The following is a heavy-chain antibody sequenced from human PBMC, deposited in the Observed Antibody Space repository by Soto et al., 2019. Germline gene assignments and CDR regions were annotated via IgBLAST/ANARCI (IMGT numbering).Heavy chain of an antibody. D-gene: IGHD5-12*01. CDR2: IIPIFGTA. V-gene: IGHV1-69*13. J-gene: IGHJ6*02. CDR3: AREMATIGPYYYGMDV. CDR1: GGTFSIYA. Sequence: SVKVSCKASGGTFSIYAISWVLQAPGQGLEWMGGIIPIFGTAKYAQKFQGRVTITADESTSTAYMEMSSLRSEDTALHYCAREMATIGPYYYGMDVWGQGTTVTVSS.